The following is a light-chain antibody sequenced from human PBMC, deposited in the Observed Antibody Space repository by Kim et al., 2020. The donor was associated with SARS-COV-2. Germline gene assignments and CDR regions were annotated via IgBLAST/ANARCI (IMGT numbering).Light chain of an antibody. CDR3: SSFTSRSTYV. CDR2: SVT. CDR1: STDFGPYNS. J-gene: IGLJ1*01. V-gene: IGLV2-14*03. Sequence: QSALTQPASVSGSPGQSITISCTGSSTDFGPYNSVCWYQHHPGKPPKVIIYSVTRRPSGVSDRFSGSRSGNTASLTISGLQTEDEADYYCSSFTSRSTYVFGTGTKVTVL.